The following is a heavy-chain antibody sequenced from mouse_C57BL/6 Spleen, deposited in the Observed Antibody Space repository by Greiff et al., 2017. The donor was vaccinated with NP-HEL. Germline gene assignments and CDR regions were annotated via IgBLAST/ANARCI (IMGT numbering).Heavy chain of an antibody. J-gene: IGHJ4*01. CDR2: INYDGSST. CDR1: GFTFSDYY. V-gene: IGHV5-16*01. D-gene: IGHD3-2*02. Sequence: EVKLMESEGGLVQPGSSMKLSCTASGFTFSDYYMAWVRQVPEKGLEWVANINYDGSSTYYLDSLKSRFIISRDNAKNILYLQMSSLKSEDTATYYCAREGAQADYYAMDYWGQGTSVTVSS. CDR3: AREGAQADYYAMDY.